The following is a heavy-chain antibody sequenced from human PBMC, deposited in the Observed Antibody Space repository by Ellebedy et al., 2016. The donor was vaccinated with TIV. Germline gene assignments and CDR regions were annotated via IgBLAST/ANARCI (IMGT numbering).Heavy chain of an antibody. Sequence: PGGSLRLSCAASGFSFSSFWMTWVRQAPGKGLGWVANIKYDGSETYYADSVKGRFTISRDNAKNSLYLQMNSLRAEDTAVYYCARGQWLVGYWGQGTLVTVSS. CDR2: IKYDGSET. V-gene: IGHV3-7*02. CDR1: GFSFSSFW. J-gene: IGHJ4*02. D-gene: IGHD6-19*01. CDR3: ARGQWLVGY.